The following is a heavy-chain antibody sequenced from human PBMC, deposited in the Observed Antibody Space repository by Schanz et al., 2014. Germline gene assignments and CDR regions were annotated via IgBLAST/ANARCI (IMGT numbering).Heavy chain of an antibody. J-gene: IGHJ4*02. V-gene: IGHV3-30*19. CDR1: GFTFSNHG. Sequence: QVQLVESGGGVVQPGRSLRLSCAASGFTFSNHGMHWVRQAPGKGLEWVAVMWNDGIKTHYADSGKGRFTISRDNSKNTVYLQMNSLRTDDTAMYYCARDPNTSAWLPYFDTWGQGTLVTVSS. CDR2: MWNDGIKT. D-gene: IGHD6-19*01. CDR3: ARDPNTSAWLPYFDT.